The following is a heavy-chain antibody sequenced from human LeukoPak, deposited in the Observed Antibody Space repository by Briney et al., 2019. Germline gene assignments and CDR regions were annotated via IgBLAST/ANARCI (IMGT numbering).Heavy chain of an antibody. D-gene: IGHD3-3*01. CDR2: ISAYNGNT. CDR3: ARGNDFWSGYYNAFDI. J-gene: IGHJ3*02. Sequence: ASVKVSCKASGGTFSSYAISWVRQAPGQGLEWMGRISAYNGNTNYAQKFQGRVTMTRDTSISTAYMELSRLRSDDTAVYYCARGNDFWSGYYNAFDIWGPGTMVTVSS. CDR1: GGTFSSYA. V-gene: IGHV1-2*06.